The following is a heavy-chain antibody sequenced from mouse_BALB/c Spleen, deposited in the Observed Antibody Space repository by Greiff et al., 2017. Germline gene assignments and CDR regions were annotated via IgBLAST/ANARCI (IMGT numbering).Heavy chain of an antibody. CDR1: GYSFTSYW. CDR2: IYPGNSDT. J-gene: IGHJ4*01. Sequence: VQLKQSGTVLARPGASVKMSCKASGYSFTSYWMHWVKQRPGQGLEWIGAIYPGNSDTSYNQKFKGKAKLTAVTSASTAYMELSSLTNEDSAVYYCTSGNGNLLYAMDYWGQGTSVTVSS. CDR3: TSGNGNLLYAMDY. V-gene: IGHV1-5*01. D-gene: IGHD2-1*01.